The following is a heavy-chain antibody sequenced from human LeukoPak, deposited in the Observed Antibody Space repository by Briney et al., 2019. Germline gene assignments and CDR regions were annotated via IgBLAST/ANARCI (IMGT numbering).Heavy chain of an antibody. Sequence: ASVKVSCKASGYTFTSYYMHWVRQAPGQGLEWMGIINPSGGSTSYAQKFQGRVTMTRDTSTSTVYMELSSLRSEDTAVYYCATDTSWDYGDYRNYFDYWGQGTLVTVSS. D-gene: IGHD4-17*01. CDR2: INPSGGST. J-gene: IGHJ4*02. CDR1: GYTFTSYY. CDR3: ATDTSWDYGDYRNYFDY. V-gene: IGHV1-46*01.